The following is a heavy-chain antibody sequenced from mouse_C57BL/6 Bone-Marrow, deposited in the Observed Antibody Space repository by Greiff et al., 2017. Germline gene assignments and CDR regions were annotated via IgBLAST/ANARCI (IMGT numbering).Heavy chain of an antibody. J-gene: IGHJ3*01. CDR1: GFTFSNYW. CDR3: TDDPSWFAY. V-gene: IGHV6-3*01. Sequence: EVQVVESGGGLVQPGGSMKLSCVASGFTFSNYWMNWVRQSPEKGLEWVAQIRLKSDNYATHYAESVKGRFTISRDDSKSSVYLQMNNLSAEDTGIYYCTDDPSWFAYWGQGTLVTVSA. CDR2: IRLKSDNYAT.